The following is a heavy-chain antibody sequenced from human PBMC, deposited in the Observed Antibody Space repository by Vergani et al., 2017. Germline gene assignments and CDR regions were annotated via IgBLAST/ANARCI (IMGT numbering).Heavy chain of an antibody. Sequence: QVQLVQSGSELKKPGASVKVSCKASGYTFTSYAMNWVRQAPGQGLEWMGWINTNTGNPTYAQGFTGRFVFSLDTSVSTAYLQISSLKAEDTAVYYCAIWSFGSSWYEDYYYYYGMDVWGQGTTVTVSS. V-gene: IGHV7-4-1*02. J-gene: IGHJ6*02. D-gene: IGHD6-13*01. CDR1: GYTFTSYA. CDR3: AIWSFGSSWYEDYYYYYGMDV. CDR2: INTNTGNP.